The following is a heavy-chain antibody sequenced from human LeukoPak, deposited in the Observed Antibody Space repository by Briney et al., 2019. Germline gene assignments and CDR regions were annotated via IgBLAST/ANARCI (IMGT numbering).Heavy chain of an antibody. D-gene: IGHD5-18*01. J-gene: IGHJ5*02. V-gene: IGHV1-2*02. CDR2: INPNSGGT. CDR3: ARDIVMVTYWFDP. Sequence: ASVKVSCRASGYTFTGYYMHWVRQAPGQGLEWMVWINPNSGGTNYAQKFQGRVTMTRDTSISTAYMELSRLRSGDTAVYYCARDIVMVTYWFDPWGQGTLVTVSS. CDR1: GYTFTGYY.